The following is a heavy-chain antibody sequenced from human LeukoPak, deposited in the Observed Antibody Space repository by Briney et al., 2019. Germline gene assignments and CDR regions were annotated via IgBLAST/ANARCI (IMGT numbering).Heavy chain of an antibody. CDR3: AKTYYFDSSGYWSAYYFDK. CDR1: GFTFSSYA. V-gene: IGHV3-30*09. J-gene: IGHJ4*02. CDR2: ISYDGSNK. Sequence: GRSLRLSCAASGFTFSSYAMHWVRQAPGKGLEWVAVISYDGSNKYYADSVRGRFAISIDNSKNTVFLQMNSLRAEDTAVYYCAKTYYFDSSGYWSAYYFDKWGQGTHVTVSS. D-gene: IGHD3-22*01.